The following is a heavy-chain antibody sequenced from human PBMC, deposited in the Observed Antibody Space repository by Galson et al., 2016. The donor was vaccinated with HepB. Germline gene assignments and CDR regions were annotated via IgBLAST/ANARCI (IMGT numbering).Heavy chain of an antibody. CDR2: IIPVFGTT. J-gene: IGHJ4*02. CDR3: ARAAKAYGLIAHFDQ. V-gene: IGHV1-69*06. CDR1: GGTFGSYA. D-gene: IGHD3-16*02. Sequence: SVKVSCKASGGTFGSYAISWVRQAPGQGLEWMGGIIPVFGTTKNAQDFQGRVTITADTSTRTAYMELSSLRSEDTAMYYCARAAKAYGLIAHFDQWGQGTLVTVSS.